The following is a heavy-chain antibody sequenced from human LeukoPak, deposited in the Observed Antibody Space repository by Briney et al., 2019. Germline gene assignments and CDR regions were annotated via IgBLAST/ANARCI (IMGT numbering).Heavy chain of an antibody. V-gene: IGHV1-18*01. CDR1: SYTFTSYG. J-gene: IGHJ4*02. Sequence: ASVKVSCKASSYTFTSYGINWVRQAPGQGLEWMGRISVYNDNTNYAQKLQGRVTITTDTSTSTAYMELRSLRSDDTAVYYCARGDLWELPFDYWGQGTLVTVSS. CDR2: ISVYNDNT. CDR3: ARGDLWELPFDY. D-gene: IGHD1-26*01.